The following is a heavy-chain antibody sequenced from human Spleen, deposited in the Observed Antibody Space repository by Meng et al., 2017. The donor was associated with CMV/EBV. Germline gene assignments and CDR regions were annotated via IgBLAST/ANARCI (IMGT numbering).Heavy chain of an antibody. J-gene: IGHJ4*02. V-gene: IGHV1-2*02. CDR3: ARDLDIAAAGS. CDR2: INPNTGDT. Sequence: ASVKVSCKASGYIFTGYYMHWVRQSPGQGLEWMGWINPNTGDTKYAQKFQGRVTMTRDTSISTVYMDLTRLRSDDTAVYYCARDLDIAAAGSWGQGTLVTVSS. D-gene: IGHD6-13*01. CDR1: GYIFTGYY.